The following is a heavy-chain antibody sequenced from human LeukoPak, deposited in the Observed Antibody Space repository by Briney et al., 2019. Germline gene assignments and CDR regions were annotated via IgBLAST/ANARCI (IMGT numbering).Heavy chain of an antibody. CDR3: ARDRLVNNYYGMDV. CDR1: GYTFINYY. Sequence: ASVKVSCKASGYTFINYYILWLRQGPGQGLEWVGWINAKDGATKYAQKFQGRVTMTRDTSINTIYMDLSSLRSDDTAVYYCARDRLVNNYYGMDVWGQGTTVTVSS. D-gene: IGHD3-9*01. CDR2: INAKDGAT. J-gene: IGHJ6*02. V-gene: IGHV1-2*02.